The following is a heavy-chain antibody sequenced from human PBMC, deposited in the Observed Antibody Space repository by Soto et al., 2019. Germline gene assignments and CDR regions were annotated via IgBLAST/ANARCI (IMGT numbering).Heavy chain of an antibody. CDR1: GYTFTRYT. V-gene: IGHV1-3*01. CDR3: ARGIATGQLDP. CDR2: INPDNGNT. D-gene: IGHD2-15*01. J-gene: IGHJ5*02. Sequence: ASVKVSCKASGYTFTRYTMNWVRQAPGQRLEWMGWINPDNGNTKSSQKFQDRVIITRDTSASTAYIDLSSLRSEDTAVYYCARGIATGQLDPWGQGTLVTVSS.